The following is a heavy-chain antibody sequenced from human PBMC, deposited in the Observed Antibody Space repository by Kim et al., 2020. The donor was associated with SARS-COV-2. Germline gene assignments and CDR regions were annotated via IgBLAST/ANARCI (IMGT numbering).Heavy chain of an antibody. CDR3: ARHVRYYDSSGYADY. J-gene: IGHJ4*02. D-gene: IGHD3-22*01. V-gene: IGHV5-51*01. Sequence: PSVQGQVTISADKSISTAYLQWSSLKASDTAMYYCARHVRYYDSSGYADYWGQGTLVTVSS.